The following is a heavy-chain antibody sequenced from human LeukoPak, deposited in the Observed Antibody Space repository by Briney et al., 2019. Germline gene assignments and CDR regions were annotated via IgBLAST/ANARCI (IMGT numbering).Heavy chain of an antibody. Sequence: GGSLRLSCAASGFTFSSYSMNWVRQAPGKGQEWDSFISSSSSNIYYAASVRGRFIISRDTAKNSLYLQMTSLRADDTAVYYCTRARSSPRDHFYYYYMDVWGKGTTVTVSS. CDR2: ISSSSSNI. V-gene: IGHV3-21*01. CDR3: TRARSSPRDHFYYYYMDV. D-gene: IGHD3-10*01. CDR1: GFTFSSYS. J-gene: IGHJ6*03.